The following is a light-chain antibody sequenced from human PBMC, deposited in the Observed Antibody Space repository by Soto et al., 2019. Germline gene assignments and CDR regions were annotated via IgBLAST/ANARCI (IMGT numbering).Light chain of an antibody. J-gene: IGKJ1*01. V-gene: IGKV1-5*01. CDR1: QSISTW. Sequence: DIQMTQSPSTLTASVGDRVTITCRASQSISTWLAWYQQKPGKAPSLLIYGASSLKSGVPSRFSGSGSGTEFTLTISSLQPDDFATYYCQQYRSYSFGQGTKVEL. CDR2: GAS. CDR3: QQYRSYS.